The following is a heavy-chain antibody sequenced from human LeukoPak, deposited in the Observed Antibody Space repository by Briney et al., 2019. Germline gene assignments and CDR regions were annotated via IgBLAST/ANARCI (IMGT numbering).Heavy chain of an antibody. Sequence: SGGSLRLSCAASGFTFSSYSMNCVRQAPGKGLEWVSSISSSSSYIYYADSVKGRFTISRDNAKNSLYLQMNSLRAEDTAVYYCARVTADSGSYYDPSPGPFDYWGQGTLVTASS. D-gene: IGHD1-26*01. CDR3: ARVTADSGSYYDPSPGPFDY. J-gene: IGHJ4*02. V-gene: IGHV3-21*01. CDR1: GFTFSSYS. CDR2: ISSSSSYI.